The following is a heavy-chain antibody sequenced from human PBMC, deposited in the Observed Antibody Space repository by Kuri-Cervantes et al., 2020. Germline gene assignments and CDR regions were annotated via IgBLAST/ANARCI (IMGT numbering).Heavy chain of an antibody. V-gene: IGHV4-39*01. Sequence: SETLSLTCTVSGDSITSDTYYWAWIRQPPGKGLEWIGSIYHGGSSYYNPSLKSRVTISVDTSKNQFSLKLSSVTAADTAVYYCARRQRLKSGPYYLDYWGQGTLVTVSS. CDR2: IYHGGSS. J-gene: IGHJ4*02. CDR1: GDSITSDTYY. D-gene: IGHD4-11*01. CDR3: ARRQRLKSGPYYLDY.